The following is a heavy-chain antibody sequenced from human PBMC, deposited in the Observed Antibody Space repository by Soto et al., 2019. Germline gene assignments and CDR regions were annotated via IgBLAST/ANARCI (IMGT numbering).Heavy chain of an antibody. Sequence: SVKVSCQASGGTFISYAISWVRQAPGQGLEWMGGIIPIFGTANYAQKFQGRVTITADKSTSTAYMELSSLRSEDTAVYYCVVVVTANWFDPWGQGTLVTVSS. CDR2: IIPIFGTA. CDR1: GGTFISYA. V-gene: IGHV1-69*06. CDR3: VVVVTANWFDP. J-gene: IGHJ5*02. D-gene: IGHD2-21*02.